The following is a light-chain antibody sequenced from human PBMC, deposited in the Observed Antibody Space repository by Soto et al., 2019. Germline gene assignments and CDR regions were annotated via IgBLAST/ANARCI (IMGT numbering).Light chain of an antibody. CDR3: QQYGSSRTWT. CDR1: QSVSSSY. Sequence: EIVLTQSPGTLSLSPGERATLSCRASQSVSSSYLAWYQQQPGQAPRLLIYGASSRATGIPDRFSGSGSGTDFTLTISRLEPEDFAVYYCQQYGSSRTWTFGQGTKVEIK. J-gene: IGKJ1*01. CDR2: GAS. V-gene: IGKV3-20*01.